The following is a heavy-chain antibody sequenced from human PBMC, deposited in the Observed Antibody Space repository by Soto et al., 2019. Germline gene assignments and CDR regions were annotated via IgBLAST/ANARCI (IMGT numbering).Heavy chain of an antibody. D-gene: IGHD3-3*01. CDR3: AHRILRTVFGLVTTTAIYFVF. CDR1: GFSLTTSGVG. Sequence: QITLNESGPTVVKPAETLTLTCTFSGFSLTTSGVGVGWIRQSPGKAPEWLALLYWDDDKRYSASLKSRLTSTKDTSKNQVVLTIASVDPADTATYYCAHRILRTVFGLVTTTAIYFVFWGQGTPVVVSS. J-gene: IGHJ4*02. V-gene: IGHV2-5*02. CDR2: LYWDDDK.